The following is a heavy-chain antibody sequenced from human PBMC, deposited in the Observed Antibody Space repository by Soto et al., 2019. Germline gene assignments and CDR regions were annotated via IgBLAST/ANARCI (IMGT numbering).Heavy chain of an antibody. D-gene: IGHD3-22*01. Sequence: GGSLRLSCAASGFTLSSHWMSWVRQAPGKGLEWVANIKQDGSEKYYVDSVKGRFTISRDNAKNSLYLQMNSLRAEDTAVYYCARADYYDSSGYLDYWGQRTLVTVPS. CDR2: IKQDGSEK. J-gene: IGHJ4*02. V-gene: IGHV3-7*01. CDR1: GFTLSSHW. CDR3: ARADYYDSSGYLDY.